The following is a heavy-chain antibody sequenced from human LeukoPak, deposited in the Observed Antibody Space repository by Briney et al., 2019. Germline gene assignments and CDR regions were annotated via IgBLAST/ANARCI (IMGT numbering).Heavy chain of an antibody. V-gene: IGHV4-39*07. J-gene: IGHJ4*02. CDR3: ARNIAVAGTPGGPL. CDR2: IYYSGST. D-gene: IGHD6-19*01. Sequence: SETLSLTCTVSGGSISSSSYYWGWIRQPPGKGLEWIGSIYYSGSTYYNPSLKSRVTISVDTSKNQFSLKLSSVTAADTAVYYCARNIAVAGTPGGPLWGQGTLVTVSS. CDR1: GGSISSSSYY.